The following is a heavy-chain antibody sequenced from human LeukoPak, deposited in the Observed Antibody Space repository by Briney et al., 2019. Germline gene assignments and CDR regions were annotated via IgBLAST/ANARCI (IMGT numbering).Heavy chain of an antibody. CDR2: IRDKASSYAT. Sequence: GGSLRLSCAASGFTFSGSAIHWVRQASGKGLEWIGRIRDKASSYATGYAASVKGRFTISRDDSKNTAYLQMNSLKIEDTALYYCSRHGYYYGSVMAEDYWGQGTLVTVSS. D-gene: IGHD3-10*01. CDR1: GFTFSGSA. J-gene: IGHJ4*02. CDR3: SRHGYYYGSVMAEDY. V-gene: IGHV3-73*01.